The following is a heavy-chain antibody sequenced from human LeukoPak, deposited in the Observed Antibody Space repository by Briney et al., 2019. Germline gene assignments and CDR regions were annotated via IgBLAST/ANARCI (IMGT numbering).Heavy chain of an antibody. CDR2: IRYDGSNK. J-gene: IGHJ4*02. V-gene: IGHV3-30*02. CDR3: SLSVVVVPAAMLDY. Sequence: PGESLRLSSAASGLTFSSYGMHWVRQAPGKGLEWVAFIRYDGSNKYYADSVKGRFTISRDNSKNTLYLQMNSLRAEDTAVYYCSLSVVVVPAAMLDYGGQGTLVTVSS. CDR1: GLTFSSYG. D-gene: IGHD2-2*01.